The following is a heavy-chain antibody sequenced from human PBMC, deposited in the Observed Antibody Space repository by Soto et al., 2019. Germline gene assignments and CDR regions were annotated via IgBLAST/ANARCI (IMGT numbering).Heavy chain of an antibody. CDR3: ARALHYYDSSGYLDV. D-gene: IGHD3-22*01. CDR2: IIPIFGTA. V-gene: IGHV1-69*13. J-gene: IGHJ6*02. CDR1: GGTFSSYA. Sequence: SVKVSCKASGGTFSSYASSWVRQAPGQGLEWMGGIIPIFGTANYAQKFQGRVTITADESTSTAYMELSSLRSEDTAVYYCARALHYYDSSGYLDVWGQGTTVTVSS.